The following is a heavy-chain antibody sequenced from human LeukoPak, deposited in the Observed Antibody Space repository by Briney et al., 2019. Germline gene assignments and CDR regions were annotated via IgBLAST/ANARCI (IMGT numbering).Heavy chain of an antibody. D-gene: IGHD3-3*01. CDR2: IYYSGST. J-gene: IGHJ6*02. CDR3: ARDVRDFWSGYYYYYGMDV. CDR1: GGSISSYY. Sequence: SETLSLTCTVSGGSISSYYWSWIRQPPGKGLEWIGYIYYSGSTNYNPSLKSRVTISVDTSKNQFSLKLSSVTAADTAVYYCARDVRDFWSGYYYYYGMDVWGQGTTVTVSS. V-gene: IGHV4-59*01.